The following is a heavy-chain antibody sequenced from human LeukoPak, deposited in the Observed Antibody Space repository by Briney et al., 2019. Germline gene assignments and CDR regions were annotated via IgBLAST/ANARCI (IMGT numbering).Heavy chain of an antibody. CDR1: GGTFSSYA. Sequence: GASVKVSCKASGGTFSSYAISWVRQAPGQGLEWMGGIIPIFGTANYAQKFQGRVTITADESTSTAYMELSSLRSEDTAVYYCARPRITMVRGVIITDAFDIWGQGTMVTVSS. D-gene: IGHD3-10*01. CDR3: ARPRITMVRGVIITDAFDI. V-gene: IGHV1-69*13. J-gene: IGHJ3*02. CDR2: IIPIFGTA.